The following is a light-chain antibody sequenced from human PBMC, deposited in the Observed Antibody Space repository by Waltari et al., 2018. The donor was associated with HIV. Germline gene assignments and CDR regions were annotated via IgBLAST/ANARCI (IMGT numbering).Light chain of an antibody. V-gene: IGKV3-20*01. J-gene: IGKJ2*01. CDR3: QHYGSSPRYT. CDR1: QNITSNY. CDR2: GAS. Sequence: EVDLTQAPDTLSLSPGERATLSCRASQNITSNYLAWYQQRLGQAPRLLIYGASSRATAIPERFAGSGSGTDFTLTISRLEPEDFAMYYCQHYGSSPRYTFGQGTNLEIK.